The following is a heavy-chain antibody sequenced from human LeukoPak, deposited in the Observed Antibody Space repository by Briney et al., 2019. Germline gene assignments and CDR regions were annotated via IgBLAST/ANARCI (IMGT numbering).Heavy chain of an antibody. D-gene: IGHD3-16*01. CDR2: IYYSGST. V-gene: IGHV4-39*07. CDR3: ARESRGTRALDY. Sequence: SETLSLTCTVSGGSISSSSYYWGWIRQPPGKGLEWIGSIYYSGSTYYNPSLKSRVTISVDTSKNQFSLKLSSVTAADTAVYYCARESRGTRALDYWGQGTLVTVSS. J-gene: IGHJ4*02. CDR1: GGSISSSSYY.